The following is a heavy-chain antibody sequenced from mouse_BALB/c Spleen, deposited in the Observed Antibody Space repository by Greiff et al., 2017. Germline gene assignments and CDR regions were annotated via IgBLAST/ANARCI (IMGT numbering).Heavy chain of an antibody. J-gene: IGHJ4*01. CDR3: TRTSFYAMDY. CDR1: GFTFTSYW. CDR2: IYPGNSDT. V-gene: IGHV1-5*01. Sequence: VQLQQSGPVLARPGASVKLSCKASGFTFTSYWMHWVQQRPGQGLEWIGAIYPGNSDTSYNQKFKGKTTLTAVTSTSTAYRELSSLTNEDSAVYDGTRTSFYAMDYWGQGTSVTVSS.